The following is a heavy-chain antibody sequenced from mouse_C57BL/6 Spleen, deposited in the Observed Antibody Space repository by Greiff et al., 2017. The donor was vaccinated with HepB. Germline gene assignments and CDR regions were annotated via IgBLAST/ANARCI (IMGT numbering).Heavy chain of an antibody. Sequence: EVMLVESGGGLVQPGGSLKLSCAASGIDFSRYWMSWVRRAPGKGLEWIGEINPDSSTINYAPSLKDKFIISRDNAKNTLYLQMSKVRSEDTALYYCARGYYGSSDHLWYFDVWGTGTTVTVSS. J-gene: IGHJ1*03. CDR1: GIDFSRYW. D-gene: IGHD1-1*01. V-gene: IGHV4-1*01. CDR2: INPDSSTI. CDR3: ARGYYGSSDHLWYFDV.